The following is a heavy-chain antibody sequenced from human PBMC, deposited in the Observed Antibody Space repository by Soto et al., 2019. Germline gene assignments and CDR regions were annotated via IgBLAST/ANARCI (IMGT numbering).Heavy chain of an antibody. J-gene: IGHJ4*02. CDR2: INVANGDT. D-gene: IGHD3-10*01. V-gene: IGHV1-3*01. Sequence: QVQLVQSGAEVKKPGASVKVSCKASGYTFTAYPMHWVRQAPGQRLEWMGWINVANGDTGYSQKFQGRVTVTRDTSASTVYMELSRLTSEDTAVYYGARNDYYGAGIDDFDHWGQGTLVTVSS. CDR1: GYTFTAYP. CDR3: ARNDYYGAGIDDFDH.